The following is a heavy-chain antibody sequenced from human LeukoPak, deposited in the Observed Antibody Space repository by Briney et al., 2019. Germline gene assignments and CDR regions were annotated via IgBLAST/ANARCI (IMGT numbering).Heavy chain of an antibody. V-gene: IGHV4-4*09. CDR2: IYTSGST. D-gene: IGHD3-10*01. J-gene: IGHJ4*02. Sequence: SETLSLTCTVSGGSISSYYWSWIRQPPGKGLGWIGYIYTSGSTNYNPSLKSRVTISVDTSKNQFSLKLSSVTAADTAVYYCAGGLLWFGELSPNFDYWGQGTLVTVSS. CDR1: GGSISSYY. CDR3: AGGLLWFGELSPNFDY.